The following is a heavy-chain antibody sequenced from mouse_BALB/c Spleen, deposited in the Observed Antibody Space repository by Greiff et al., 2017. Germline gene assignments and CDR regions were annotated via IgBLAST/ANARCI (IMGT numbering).Heavy chain of an antibody. Sequence: QVQLQQSGPSLVQPSQSLSITCTVSGFSLTSYGVHWVRQSPGKGLEWLGVIWRGGSTDYNAAFMSRLSITKDNSKSQVFFTMNSLQADDTAIYYCAKTITTATSFAYWGQGTLVTVSA. CDR3: AKTITTATSFAY. J-gene: IGHJ3*01. CDR2: IWRGGST. V-gene: IGHV2-5-1*01. D-gene: IGHD1-2*01. CDR1: GFSLTSYG.